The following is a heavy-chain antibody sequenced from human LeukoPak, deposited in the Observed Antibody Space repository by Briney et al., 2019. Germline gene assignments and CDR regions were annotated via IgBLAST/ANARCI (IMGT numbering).Heavy chain of an antibody. V-gene: IGHV3-23*01. Sequence: PGGSLRLSCAASGFTFSSYAMSWVRQAPGKGLEWVSGISGSGGITNTAVSVKGRSTTSRDNSKNTLHLQMNSLRAEDTAVYYCAKAKSGWHLFDYWGQGTLVTVSS. CDR1: GFTFSSYA. CDR2: ISGSGGIT. CDR3: AKAKSGWHLFDY. D-gene: IGHD6-19*01. J-gene: IGHJ4*02.